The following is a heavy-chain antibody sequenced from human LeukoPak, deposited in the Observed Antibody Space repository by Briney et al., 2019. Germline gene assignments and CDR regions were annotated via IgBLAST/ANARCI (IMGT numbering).Heavy chain of an antibody. V-gene: IGHV3-30*18. Sequence: GGSLRLSCAASGFTFSSYGMHWVRQAPGKGLEWVAVISYDGSNKYYADSVKGRFTISRDNSKNTLYLQMNSLRAEDTAVYYCAKDDANCGGDRYSDYWGQGTLVTVSS. CDR1: GFTFSSYG. CDR2: ISYDGSNK. D-gene: IGHD2-21*02. CDR3: AKDDANCGGDRYSDY. J-gene: IGHJ4*02.